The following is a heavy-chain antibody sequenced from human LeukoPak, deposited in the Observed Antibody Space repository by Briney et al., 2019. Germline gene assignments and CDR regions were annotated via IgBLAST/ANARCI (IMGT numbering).Heavy chain of an antibody. CDR2: ISSSSSYI. CDR1: GFTFSSYS. D-gene: IGHD3-22*01. V-gene: IGHV3-21*01. CDR3: ARDPRRGYYDSSGYYDY. J-gene: IGHJ4*02. Sequence: GGSLTLSCAASGFTFSSYSMNWVRQAPGKGLEWISSISSSSSYIYYADSVKGRFTISRDNSKNTLYLQMNSLRAEDTAVYYCARDPRRGYYDSSGYYDYWGQGTLVTVSS.